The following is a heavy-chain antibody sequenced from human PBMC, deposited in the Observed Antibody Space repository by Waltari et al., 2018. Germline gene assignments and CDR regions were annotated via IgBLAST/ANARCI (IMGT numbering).Heavy chain of an antibody. D-gene: IGHD1-1*01. V-gene: IGHV4-4*02. CDR2: VYHSGIT. CDR3: ARQPLTNWFDP. Sequence: QVQLQESGPGLVKLSGTLSLTCAISGGSISSDNWWSWVRQPPGKGLEWIGDVYHSGITTSNSSLKSRVTISLDKSKNQFSLQLTSVTAADTAVYYCARQPLTNWFDPWGQGTLVTVSS. CDR1: GGSISSDNW. J-gene: IGHJ5*02.